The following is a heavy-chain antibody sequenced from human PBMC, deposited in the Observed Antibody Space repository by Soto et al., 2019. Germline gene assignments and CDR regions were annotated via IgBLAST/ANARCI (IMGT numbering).Heavy chain of an antibody. CDR1: GFTFSSYN. V-gene: IGHV3-48*01. CDR2: ISLSSSTI. Sequence: EVQLVESGGGLVQPGGSLRLSCAASGFTFSSYNMNWVRRAPGKGREWISDISLSSSTIFYADSVKGRFTISRDNAKNSLYLQMNSLRAEDTAVYYCARDSRNYYYYMDVWGKGTTVTVSS. J-gene: IGHJ6*03. CDR3: ARDSRNYYYYMDV.